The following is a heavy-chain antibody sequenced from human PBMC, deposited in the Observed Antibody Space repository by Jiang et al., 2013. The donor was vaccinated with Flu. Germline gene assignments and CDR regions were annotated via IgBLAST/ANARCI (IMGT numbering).Heavy chain of an antibody. D-gene: IGHD6-6*01. CDR2: INHSGST. CDR3: ARGPGAYSSSQSSVS. Sequence: FSGYYWSWIRQPPGKGLEWIGEINHSGSTNYNPSLKSRVTISVDTSKNQFSLKLSSVTAADTAVYYCARGPGAYSSSQSSVSWGQGTLVTVSS. V-gene: IGHV4-34*01. J-gene: IGHJ5*02. CDR1: FSGYY.